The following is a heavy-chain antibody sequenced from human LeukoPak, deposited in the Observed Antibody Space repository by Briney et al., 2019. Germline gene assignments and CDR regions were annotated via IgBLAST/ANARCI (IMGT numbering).Heavy chain of an antibody. CDR3: ARQWEDSSGWYRVFDI. CDR1: GGSISSTSYY. Sequence: SETLSLTCTVSGGSISSTSYYWGWIRQPPGKGLEWIASIYYSGSTYYNPSLKSRVTISVDTSKNQFSLKVSSVTAADTAVYYCARQWEDSSGWYRVFDIWGQGTMVTVSS. D-gene: IGHD6-19*01. V-gene: IGHV4-39*01. J-gene: IGHJ3*02. CDR2: IYYSGST.